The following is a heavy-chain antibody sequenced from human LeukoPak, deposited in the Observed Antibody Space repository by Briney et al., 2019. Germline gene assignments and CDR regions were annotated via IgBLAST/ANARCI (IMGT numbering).Heavy chain of an antibody. Sequence: GGSLRLSCAASGFIFSNFGMSWVRQAPGKGLEWVSCISGGGGSTYDADSVKGRFTISRDNSKNTLYLQMNSLRAEDTAIYYCAREVGSFDYWGQGTLVTVSS. V-gene: IGHV3-23*01. J-gene: IGHJ4*02. CDR1: GFIFSNFG. CDR2: ISGGGGST. D-gene: IGHD1-26*01. CDR3: AREVGSFDY.